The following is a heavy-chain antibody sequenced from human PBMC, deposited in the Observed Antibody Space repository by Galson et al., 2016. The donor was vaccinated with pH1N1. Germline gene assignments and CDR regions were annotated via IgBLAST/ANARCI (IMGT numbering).Heavy chain of an antibody. CDR3: ARDRGAFDI. D-gene: IGHD3-10*01. J-gene: IGHJ3*02. CDR1: GYTFSNYG. V-gene: IGHV1-18*01. CDR2: ISAYDGNT. Sequence: SVKVSCKASGYTFSNYGLTWVRQAPGQGLEWMGWISAYDGNTTYAQRFQGRVTMTTDTSTSTADMELGSLRPDDTAIYCCARDRGAFDIWGQGTMVTVSS.